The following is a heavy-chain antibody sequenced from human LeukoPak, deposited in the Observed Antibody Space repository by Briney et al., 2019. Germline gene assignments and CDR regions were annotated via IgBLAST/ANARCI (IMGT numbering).Heavy chain of an antibody. D-gene: IGHD6-6*01. CDR2: ISSSSSYI. V-gene: IGHV3-21*01. Sequence: GGSLRLSCAASGFTFSSYSMNWVRQAPGKGLEWVSSISSSSSYIYYADSVKGRFTISRDNAKNSLYLQMNSLRAEDTAVYYCARIQFVRAFDIWGQGTMVTVSS. CDR3: ARIQFVRAFDI. CDR1: GFTFSSYS. J-gene: IGHJ3*02.